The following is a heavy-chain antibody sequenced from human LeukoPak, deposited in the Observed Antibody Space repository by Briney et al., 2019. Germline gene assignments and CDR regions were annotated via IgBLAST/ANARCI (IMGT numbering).Heavy chain of an antibody. J-gene: IGHJ4*02. V-gene: IGHV3-7*03. CDR3: AKEAANWNYFDY. CDR1: GFTFSSYW. CDR2: IKQDGSEK. D-gene: IGHD1-20*01. Sequence: GGSLRLSCAASGFTFSSYWMSWVRQAPGKGLEWVANIKQDGSEKYYADSVKGRFTISRDNSKNTLYLQMNSLRAEDTAVYYCAKEAANWNYFDYWGQGTLVTVSS.